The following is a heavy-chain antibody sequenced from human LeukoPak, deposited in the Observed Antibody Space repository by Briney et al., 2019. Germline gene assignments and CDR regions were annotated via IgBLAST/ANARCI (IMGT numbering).Heavy chain of an antibody. V-gene: IGHV3-30*18. CDR3: AKDGTRTTDGTSQYYYDSSGYYYQSYFDY. Sequence: TGGSLRLSCAASGFTFSRYGMHWVRQAPGKGLEWVAVISYDGSNKYYADSVKGRFTISRDNSKNMLYLQMNSLRAEDTAVYYCAKDGTRTTDGTSQYYYDSSGYYYQSYFDYWGQGTLVTVSS. CDR1: GFTFSRYG. CDR2: ISYDGSNK. D-gene: IGHD3-22*01. J-gene: IGHJ4*02.